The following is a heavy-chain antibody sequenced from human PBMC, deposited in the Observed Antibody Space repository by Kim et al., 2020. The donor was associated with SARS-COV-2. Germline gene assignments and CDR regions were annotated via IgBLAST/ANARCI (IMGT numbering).Heavy chain of an antibody. CDR2: IWYDGSDK. CDR3: TKDIRYGDYVPTLPDY. Sequence: GGSLRLSCAASGFTFTSYGMHWVRQAPGKGLEWVAVIWYDGSDKYYADSVKGRFTISRDNSKNTLYLQMNSLRAEDTAVYYCTKDIRYGDYVPTLPDYWGQGTLVTVSS. D-gene: IGHD4-17*01. V-gene: IGHV3-33*06. J-gene: IGHJ4*02. CDR1: GFTFTSYG.